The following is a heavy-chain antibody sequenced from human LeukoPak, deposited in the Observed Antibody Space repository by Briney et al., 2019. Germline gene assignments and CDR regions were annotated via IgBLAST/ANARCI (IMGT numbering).Heavy chain of an antibody. Sequence: PGGSLRLSCAASGFTFSSYWMHWVRQAPGKGLAWVSRINSDGSSTSYADSVKGRFTISRDNAKNTLYLQMNSLRAEDTAVYYCARGGDIVVVPAAILSYWGQGTLVTVSS. CDR2: INSDGSST. V-gene: IGHV3-74*01. CDR3: ARGGDIVVVPAAILSY. D-gene: IGHD2-2*02. J-gene: IGHJ4*02. CDR1: GFTFSSYW.